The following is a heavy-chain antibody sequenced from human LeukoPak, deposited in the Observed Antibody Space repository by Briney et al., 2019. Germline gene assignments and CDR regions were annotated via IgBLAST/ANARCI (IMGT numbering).Heavy chain of an antibody. J-gene: IGHJ4*02. V-gene: IGHV1-18*01. CDR3: ARDGYFDY. CDR1: DYTFTSYG. Sequence: ASVNVSCTASDYTFTSYGIAWVRQAPGQGLKWMGCISADNGNTNYAQNLQGRVTMTTDTSTNTAYMELRSLTSDDTAVYYCARDGYFDYWGEGTLVTVSS. CDR2: ISADNGNT.